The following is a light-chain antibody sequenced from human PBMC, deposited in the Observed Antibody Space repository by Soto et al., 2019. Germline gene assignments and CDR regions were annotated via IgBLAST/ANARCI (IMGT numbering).Light chain of an antibody. CDR2: VNSDCSH. CDR1: SGHSSYA. CDR3: QTWATGTVV. J-gene: IGLJ2*01. Sequence: QPVLTQSPSASASLGASVKLTCTLSSGHSSYAIAWHQQQPEKGPRYLMRVNSDCSHNKGDGIPDRFSGSSSGAERYLTISSLQYEDEADYYCQTWATGTVVFCGGTKLTV. V-gene: IGLV4-69*01.